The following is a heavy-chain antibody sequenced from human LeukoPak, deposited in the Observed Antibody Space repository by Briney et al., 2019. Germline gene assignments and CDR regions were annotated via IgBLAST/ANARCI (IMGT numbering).Heavy chain of an antibody. J-gene: IGHJ4*02. V-gene: IGHV3-43D*03. CDR3: ASSGSYLY. D-gene: IGHD1-26*01. CDR1: GFTFDDYA. Sequence: PGGSLRLSCAASGFTFDDYAMHWVRQAPGKGLEWVSLISWDGGSTYYADSVKGRFTISRDNSKNSLYLQMNSLRAEDTAVYYCASSGSYLYWGQGTLVTVSS. CDR2: ISWDGGST.